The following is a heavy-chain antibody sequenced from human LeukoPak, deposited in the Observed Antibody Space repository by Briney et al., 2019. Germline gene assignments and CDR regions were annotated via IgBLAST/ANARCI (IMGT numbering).Heavy chain of an antibody. J-gene: IGHJ6*03. Sequence: YPSETLSFTCAVYGGSFSGYYWSWIRQPPGKGLEWIGEINHSGSTNYNPSLKSRVTISVDTSKNQFSLKLSSVTAADTAVYYCARAIRGYSYGYHIPAYYHMDVWGKGTTVTVSS. CDR3: ARAIRGYSYGYHIPAYYHMDV. CDR2: INHSGST. V-gene: IGHV4-34*01. D-gene: IGHD5-18*01. CDR1: GGSFSGYY.